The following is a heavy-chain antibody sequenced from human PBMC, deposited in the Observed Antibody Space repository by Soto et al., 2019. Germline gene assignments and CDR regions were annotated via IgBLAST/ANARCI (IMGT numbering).Heavy chain of an antibody. CDR3: ARGSSNWAYYFDF. J-gene: IGHJ4*02. Sequence: PGGSLRLSCAASGFTFSSYSLNWVRQAPGKGLEWVSYITSSGTTVYYADSVRGRFTISRDNAKNSLYLQMNSLRDDDTAVYYCARGSSNWAYYFDFWGQGTLVTVPQ. D-gene: IGHD6-13*01. CDR1: GFTFSSYS. V-gene: IGHV3-48*02. CDR2: ITSSGTTV.